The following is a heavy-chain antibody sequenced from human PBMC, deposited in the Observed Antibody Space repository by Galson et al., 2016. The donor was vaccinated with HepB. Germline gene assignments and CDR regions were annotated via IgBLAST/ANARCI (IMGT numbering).Heavy chain of an antibody. V-gene: IGHV3-48*02. J-gene: IGHJ4*02. Sequence: SLRLSCAASGFTFSSYSMNWVRQAPGKGLEWVSYISSRSSTIHYADSVKGRFTISRDNAKNSVYLQMNSLRDEDTAVYYCARDTPPAAYDTSGRFDYWGQGTLVTVSS. CDR2: ISSRSSTI. CDR1: GFTFSSYS. D-gene: IGHD3-22*01. CDR3: ARDTPPAAYDTSGRFDY.